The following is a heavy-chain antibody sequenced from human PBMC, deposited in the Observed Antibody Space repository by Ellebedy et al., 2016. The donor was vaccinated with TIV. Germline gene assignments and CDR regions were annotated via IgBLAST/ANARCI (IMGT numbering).Heavy chain of an antibody. D-gene: IGHD7-27*01. Sequence: SETLSLXXAVYGGSFSGYYWSWIRQPPGKGLEWIGEINHSGSTNYNPSLKSRVTISVDTSKNQFSLKLSSVTAADTAVYYCARLGRGDPYGSFQHWGQGTLVTVSS. V-gene: IGHV4-34*01. CDR2: INHSGST. J-gene: IGHJ1*01. CDR3: ARLGRGDPYGSFQH. CDR1: GGSFSGYY.